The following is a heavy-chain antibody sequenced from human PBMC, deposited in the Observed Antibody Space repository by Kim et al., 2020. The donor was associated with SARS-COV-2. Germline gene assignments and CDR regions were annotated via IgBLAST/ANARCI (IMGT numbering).Heavy chain of an antibody. J-gene: IGHJ4*03. D-gene: IGHD5-12*01. CDR1: GGSISGGGYF. Sequence: SETLSLTCIVSGGSISGGGYFWSWVRQPPGRGLEWLGYISYSGKSYYSASLQSRVAISVDTSESHFSLTLSSVTAADTAGYYCAREKGYTGADVHCCFD. CDR3: AREKGYTGADVHCCFD. CDR2: ISYSGKS. V-gene: IGHV4-31*03.